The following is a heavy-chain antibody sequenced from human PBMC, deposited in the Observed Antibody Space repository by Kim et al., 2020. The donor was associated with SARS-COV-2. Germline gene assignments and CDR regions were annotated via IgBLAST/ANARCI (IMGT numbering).Heavy chain of an antibody. CDR3: ARDSIAAQLVPDY. D-gene: IGHD6-13*01. CDR2: ISYDGSNK. V-gene: IGHV3-30*04. CDR1: GFTFSSYA. J-gene: IGHJ4*02. Sequence: GGSLRLSCAASGFTFSSYALHWVRQAPGKGLEWVAVISYDGSNKYYADSVKGRFTISRDNYKNTLYLQMNSLRAEDTAVYYCARDSIAAQLVPDYWGQGTLVTVSS.